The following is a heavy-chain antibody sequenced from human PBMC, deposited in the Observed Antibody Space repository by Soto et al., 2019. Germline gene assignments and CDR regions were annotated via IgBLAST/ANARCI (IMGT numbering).Heavy chain of an antibody. CDR1: GGSFSGYY. CDR3: ARGRGIDV. CDR2: INHSGST. V-gene: IGHV4-34*01. Sequence: PSETLSLTCAVYGGSFSGYYWSWIRQPPGKGLEWIGEINHSGSTNYNPSLKSRVTISVDTSRNQFSLKLSSVTAADTAVYYCARGRGIDVWGKGTTVTVSS. D-gene: IGHD3-10*01. J-gene: IGHJ6*04.